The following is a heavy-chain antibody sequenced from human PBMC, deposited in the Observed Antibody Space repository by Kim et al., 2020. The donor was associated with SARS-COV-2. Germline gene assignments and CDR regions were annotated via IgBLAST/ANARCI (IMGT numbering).Heavy chain of an antibody. CDR3: AKDRPAALGWCGQQGMDV. D-gene: IGHD2-21*01. CDR1: GFSFSIYA. J-gene: IGHJ6*02. Sequence: GGSLRLSCAASGFSFSIYAMSWVRQAPGKGLEWVSAISGSGGTTHYADSVKGRFTISGDNSKNTLYLQMNSLRAEDTAVYYCAKDRPAALGWCGQQGMDVWGQGTTVTVSS. CDR2: ISGSGGTT. V-gene: IGHV3-23*01.